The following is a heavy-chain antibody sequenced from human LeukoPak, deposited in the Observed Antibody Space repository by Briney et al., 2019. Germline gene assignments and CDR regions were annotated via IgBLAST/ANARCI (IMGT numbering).Heavy chain of an antibody. D-gene: IGHD3-22*01. CDR3: ARNDSSGYFDY. J-gene: IGHJ4*02. CDR2: VYHSGST. Sequence: SETLSLTCDVSDYSISSGNYWGWIRPPPGKGLEWIGSVYHSGSTHYSPSLKSRVTIAVDTSKNQFSLKLSSVTAADTAAYYCARNDSSGYFDYWGQGTLVTVSS. CDR1: DYSISSGNY. V-gene: IGHV4-38-2*01.